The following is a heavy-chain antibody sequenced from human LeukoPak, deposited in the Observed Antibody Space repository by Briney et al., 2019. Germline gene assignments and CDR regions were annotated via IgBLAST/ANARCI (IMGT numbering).Heavy chain of an antibody. V-gene: IGHV1-3*01. D-gene: IGHD4-17*01. CDR3: ARDRYYGDSNLYY. CDR2: INAGNGNT. CDR1: GYIFTNYA. J-gene: IGHJ4*02. Sequence: GASVKVSCKASGYIFTNYAMHWVRQAPGQRLEWMGWINAGNGNTKYSQKFQGRVTITRDTSASTAYMELSSLRSEDTAVYYCARDRYYGDSNLYYWGQGTLVTVSS.